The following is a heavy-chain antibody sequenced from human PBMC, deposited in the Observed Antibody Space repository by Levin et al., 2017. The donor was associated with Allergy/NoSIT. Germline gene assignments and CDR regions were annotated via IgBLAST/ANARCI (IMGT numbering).Heavy chain of an antibody. CDR3: ASHFGGNSAY. Sequence: PSETLSLTCTVYGGSITSGGYYWACIRQYPGKGLEWIGYIYYSGSAYYNPSLESRVTISIDTSKSQFSLNMSSVTAADTAVYYCASHFGGNSAYWGQGTLVTVSS. D-gene: IGHD4-23*01. V-gene: IGHV4-31*03. CDR2: IYYSGSA. J-gene: IGHJ4*02. CDR1: GGSITSGGYY.